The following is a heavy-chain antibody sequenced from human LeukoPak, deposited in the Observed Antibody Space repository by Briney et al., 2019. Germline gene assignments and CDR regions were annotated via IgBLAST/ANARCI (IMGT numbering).Heavy chain of an antibody. CDR3: ARDRVSSGYLAFDI. CDR1: GGSISSYY. D-gene: IGHD3-3*01. J-gene: IGHJ3*02. Sequence: PSETLSLTRTVSGGSISSYYWSWIRQPAGKGLEWIGRIYTSGSTNYNPSLKSRVTMSVDTSKNQFSLKLSSVTAADTAVYYCARDRVSSGYLAFDIWGQGTMVTVSS. CDR2: IYTSGST. V-gene: IGHV4-4*07.